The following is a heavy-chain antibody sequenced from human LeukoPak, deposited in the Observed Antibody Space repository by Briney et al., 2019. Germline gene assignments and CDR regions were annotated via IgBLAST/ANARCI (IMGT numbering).Heavy chain of an antibody. V-gene: IGHV4-59*01. CDR3: TKQYYYDSSGYFGY. J-gene: IGHJ4*02. CDR2: IYYSGNT. CDR1: GGSISSYY. Sequence: SETLSLTCTVSGGSISSYYWSWIRQPPGKGVEWIGYIYYSGNTDYNPSLKSRVTISVDTSKNQFSLKLSSVTAADTAVYYCTKQYYYDSSGYFGYWGQGTLVTVSS. D-gene: IGHD3-22*01.